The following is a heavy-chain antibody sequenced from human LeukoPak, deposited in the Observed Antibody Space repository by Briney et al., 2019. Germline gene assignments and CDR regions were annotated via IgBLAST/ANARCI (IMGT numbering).Heavy chain of an antibody. D-gene: IGHD3-22*01. CDR2: INPNSDGT. Sequence: ASVKVSCKASGYTFTGYYMHWLRQAPGQGLEWMGWINPNSDGTNYTQKFQGWVTITGDTSISQAYMKLSRLSSEDTAVYYCARDSQEWSSGDAFDSGDQGPMATVSA. CDR1: GYTFTGYY. V-gene: IGHV1-2*04. CDR3: ARDSQEWSSGDAFDS. J-gene: IGHJ3*02.